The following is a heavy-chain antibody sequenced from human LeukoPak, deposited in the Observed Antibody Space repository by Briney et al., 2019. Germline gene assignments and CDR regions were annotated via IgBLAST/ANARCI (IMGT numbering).Heavy chain of an antibody. V-gene: IGHV1-46*03. CDR1: GYTFTSYY. CDR3: ASDLEYYYDSSGYYSDDY. Sequence: ASVKVSCKASGYTFTSYYMHWVRQAPGQGLEWMGIINPSGGSTSYAQKFQGRVTMTRDASTSTVYMELSSLRSEDTAVYYCASDLEYYYDSSGYYSDDYWGQGSLVTVSS. D-gene: IGHD3-22*01. J-gene: IGHJ4*02. CDR2: INPSGGST.